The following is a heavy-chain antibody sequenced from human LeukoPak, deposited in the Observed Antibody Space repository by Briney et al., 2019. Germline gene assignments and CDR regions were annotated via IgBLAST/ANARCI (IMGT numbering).Heavy chain of an antibody. Sequence: PSETLSLTCTVSGGSTSSGNYYWGWIRQPPGKGLEWIGGISSSGNTYYNPSLKSRITISIDTSKNHFSLKLSSVSAADTAVYYCARLGAGPTYYDFWSGYSSFYFDYWGQGTLVTVSS. CDR2: ISSSGNT. CDR3: ARLGAGPTYYDFWSGYSSFYFDY. V-gene: IGHV4-39*02. D-gene: IGHD3-3*01. J-gene: IGHJ4*02. CDR1: GGSTSSGNYY.